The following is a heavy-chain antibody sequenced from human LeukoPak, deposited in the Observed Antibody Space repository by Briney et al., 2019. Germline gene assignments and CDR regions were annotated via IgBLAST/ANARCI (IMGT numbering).Heavy chain of an antibody. J-gene: IGHJ1*01. Sequence: SQTVSLTCAISGDSVSSNTADWKWIRQSPSRGLEWLGRTYSRSKWYNDYAVSVKSRITINPDTSKNQFSLQLNSVTPEDTAVYYCVREGSRSNFQHWGQGTLVTVSS. D-gene: IGHD3-10*01. CDR3: VREGSRSNFQH. CDR1: GDSVSSNTAD. V-gene: IGHV6-1*01. CDR2: TYSRSKWYN.